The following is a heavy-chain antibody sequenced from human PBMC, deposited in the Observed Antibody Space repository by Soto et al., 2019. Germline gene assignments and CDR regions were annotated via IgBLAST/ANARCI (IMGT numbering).Heavy chain of an antibody. CDR3: AKMGDYYGSGSYFDY. J-gene: IGHJ4*02. V-gene: IGHV1-18*01. Sequence: SVNVSCKSSGYTFTSYGISWVRQAPGQGLEWMGWISAYNGNTNYAQKLQGRVTMTTDTSTSTAYMELRSLRSDDTAVYYCAKMGDYYGSGSYFDYWGQGTLVTVSS. CDR1: GYTFTSYG. D-gene: IGHD3-10*01. CDR2: ISAYNGNT.